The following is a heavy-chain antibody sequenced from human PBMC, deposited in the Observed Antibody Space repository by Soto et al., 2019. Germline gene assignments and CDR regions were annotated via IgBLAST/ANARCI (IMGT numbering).Heavy chain of an antibody. CDR2: ISYDGSNE. V-gene: IGHV3-30*03. CDR1: GFTFSSYG. Sequence: GGSLRLSCAASGFTFSSYGMHWVRQAPGKGLEWVAVISYDGSNEYYADSVKGRFTISRDNSKNTLYLQMNSLRAEDTAVYYCARDRDGYNNGAFDYWGQGTLDTV. CDR3: ARDRDGYNNGAFDY. J-gene: IGHJ4*02. D-gene: IGHD5-12*01.